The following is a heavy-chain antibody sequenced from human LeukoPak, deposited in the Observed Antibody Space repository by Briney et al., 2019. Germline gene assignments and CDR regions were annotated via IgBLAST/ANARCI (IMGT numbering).Heavy chain of an antibody. CDR1: GFTFSSYA. CDR3: AKDHSGEWLFKIYFDY. CDR2: ISGSGGST. V-gene: IGHV3-23*01. Sequence: GGSLRLSCAASGFTFSSYAMSWVRQAPEKGLEWVSAISGSGGSTYYADSVKGRFTISRDNSKNTLYLQMNSLRAEDTAVYYCAKDHSGEWLFKIYFDYWGQGTLVTVSS. D-gene: IGHD3-3*01. J-gene: IGHJ4*02.